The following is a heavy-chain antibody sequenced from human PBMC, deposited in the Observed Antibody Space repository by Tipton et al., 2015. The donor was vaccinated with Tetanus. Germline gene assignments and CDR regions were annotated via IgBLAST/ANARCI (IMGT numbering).Heavy chain of an antibody. D-gene: IGHD5-24*01. CDR2: NYYSGSA. J-gene: IGHJ4*01. CDR1: GGSLSGYY. CDR3: GRGTDAYKSGNY. V-gene: IGHV4-59*01. Sequence: TLSLTCTVSGGSLSGYYWNWIRQSPGKGLEWIGYNYYSGSAIYNPSLKSRVTISLDTSKNQISLRLNSVTAADSALYFCGRGTDAYKSGNYWGQGTLVTVSS.